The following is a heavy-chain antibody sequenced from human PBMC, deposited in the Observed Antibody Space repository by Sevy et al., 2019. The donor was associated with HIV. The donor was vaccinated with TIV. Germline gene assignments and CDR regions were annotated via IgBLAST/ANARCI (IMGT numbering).Heavy chain of an antibody. CDR2: IYPGDSDT. J-gene: IGHJ6*02. CDR3: ARLRDLYCSSTSCYDSLPTGGMDV. Sequence: GESLKISCKGSGYSFTSYWIGWVRQMPGKGLEWMGIIYPGDSDTRYSPSFQGQVTISADKSISTAYLQWSSLKASDTAMYYCARLRDLYCSSTSCYDSLPTGGMDVWGQGTTVTVSS. CDR1: GYSFTSYW. D-gene: IGHD2-2*01. V-gene: IGHV5-51*01.